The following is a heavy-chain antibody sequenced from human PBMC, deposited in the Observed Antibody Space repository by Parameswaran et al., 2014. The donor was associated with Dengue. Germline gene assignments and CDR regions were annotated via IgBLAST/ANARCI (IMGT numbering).Heavy chain of an antibody. D-gene: IGHD3-10*01. Sequence: WIRQPPGKGLEWVSVIYSGGSTYYADSVKGRFTISRHNSKNTLYLQMNSLRAEDTAVYYCARGYYGSGSYYRPDAFDIWGQGTMVTVSS. V-gene: IGHV3-53*04. CDR2: IYSGGST. CDR3: ARGYYGSGSYYRPDAFDI. J-gene: IGHJ3*02.